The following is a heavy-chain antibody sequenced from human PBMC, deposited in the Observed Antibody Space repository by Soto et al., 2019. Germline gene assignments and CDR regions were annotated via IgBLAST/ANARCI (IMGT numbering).Heavy chain of an antibody. CDR3: ARGAVMPDS. D-gene: IGHD3-16*01. CDR1: GFTFSSYA. CDR2: ISASGGST. V-gene: IGHV3-23*01. J-gene: IGHJ4*02. Sequence: SLRLSCAASGFTFSSYAMSWVRQAPGKGLEWVSAISASGGSTFYADSVKGRFTISRDSSKNTLYLQMNSLRAEDTAVYYCARGAVMPDSWGQGTLVTVSS.